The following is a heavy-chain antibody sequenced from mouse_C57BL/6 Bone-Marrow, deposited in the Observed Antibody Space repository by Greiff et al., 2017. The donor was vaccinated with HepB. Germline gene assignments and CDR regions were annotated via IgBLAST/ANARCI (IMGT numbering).Heavy chain of an antibody. D-gene: IGHD1-1*01. Sequence: EVQLQQSGTVLARPGASVKMSCKTSGYTFTSYWMHWVKQRPGQGLEWIGAIYPGNSDTSYNQKFKGKAKLTAVTSASTAYMELSSLTNEDSAVYYCTRTLYYYGSSYGFAYWGQGTLVTVSA. CDR1: GYTFTSYW. V-gene: IGHV1-5*01. CDR3: TRTLYYYGSSYGFAY. CDR2: IYPGNSDT. J-gene: IGHJ3*01.